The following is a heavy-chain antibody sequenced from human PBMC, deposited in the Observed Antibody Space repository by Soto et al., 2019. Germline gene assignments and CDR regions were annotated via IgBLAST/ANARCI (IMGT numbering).Heavy chain of an antibody. D-gene: IGHD3-10*01. J-gene: IGHJ4*02. CDR2: ISAYNGNT. CDR1: GYTFTSYG. CDR3: ASSYDSRLGEFLAS. Sequence: ASVKVCCKDSGYTFTSYGMSWVRQAPKQGLEWMGWISAYNGNTNYAQKLQGRVTMTTDTSTSTAYMELRSLRSDDTAVYYCASSYDSRLGEFLASWGQGTLVTVS. V-gene: IGHV1-18*01.